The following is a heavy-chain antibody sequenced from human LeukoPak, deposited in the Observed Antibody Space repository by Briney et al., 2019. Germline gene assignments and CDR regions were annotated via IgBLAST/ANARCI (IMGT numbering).Heavy chain of an antibody. V-gene: IGHV3-30*02. CDR3: AKDSSPHPVTAPGDY. CDR2: IRYDGSNK. J-gene: IGHJ4*02. CDR1: GFTFSSYG. Sequence: GGSLRLSCAASGFTFSSYGMHWVRQAPGKGLEWVAFIRYDGSNKYYADSVKGRFTISRDNSKNTLYLQMNSLRAEDTAVYYCAKDSSPHPVTAPGDYWGQGTLVTVSS. D-gene: IGHD2-21*02.